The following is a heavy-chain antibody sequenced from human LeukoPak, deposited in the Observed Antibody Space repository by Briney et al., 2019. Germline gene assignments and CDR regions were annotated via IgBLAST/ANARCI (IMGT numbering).Heavy chain of an antibody. CDR3: ASPDLSLDYYYYYMDV. Sequence: NPGGSLRLSCAASGFTFSSYSMNWVRQAPGKGLEWVSSISSSSSYIYYADSVRGRFTISRDSAKNSLYLQMNSLRAEDTAVYYCASPDLSLDYYYYYMDVWGKGTTVTVSS. V-gene: IGHV3-21*01. CDR1: GFTFSSYS. D-gene: IGHD1-14*01. CDR2: ISSSSSYI. J-gene: IGHJ6*03.